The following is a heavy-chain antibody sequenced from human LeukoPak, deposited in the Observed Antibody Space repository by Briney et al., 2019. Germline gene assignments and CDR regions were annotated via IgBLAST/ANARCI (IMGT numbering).Heavy chain of an antibody. Sequence: SQTLSLTCTVSGVSISSGAYFWSWIRQHPGKGLEWIGYISYSGSTNYNPSLKSRVTISVDTSKNHFSLKLTSVTAADTAVYYCARAATYSYGPFDYWGQGTLVTVSS. CDR1: GVSISSGAYF. D-gene: IGHD5-18*01. CDR3: ARAATYSYGPFDY. J-gene: IGHJ4*02. CDR2: ISYSGST. V-gene: IGHV4-31*03.